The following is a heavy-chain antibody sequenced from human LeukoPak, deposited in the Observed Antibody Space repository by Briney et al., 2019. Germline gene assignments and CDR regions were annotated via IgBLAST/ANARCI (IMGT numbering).Heavy chain of an antibody. CDR3: AKDRRIVVVTALIDY. V-gene: IGHV3-66*02. J-gene: IGHJ4*02. CDR2: IYSGGST. D-gene: IGHD2-21*02. Sequence: PGGSLRLSCAASGFTVSSNYMSWVRQAPGKGLEWVSVIYSGGSTYYADSVKGRFTISRDNSKNTLYLQMNSLRAEDTAVYYCAKDRRIVVVTALIDYWGQGTLVTVSS. CDR1: GFTVSSNY.